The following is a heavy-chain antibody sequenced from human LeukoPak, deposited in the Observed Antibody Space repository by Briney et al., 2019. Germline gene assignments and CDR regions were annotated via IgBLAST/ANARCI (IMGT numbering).Heavy chain of an antibody. V-gene: IGHV1-18*01. CDR2: ISAYNGNT. Sequence: ASVKVSCKTSGYTFSSYGFSWVRQAPGQGLEWMGWISAYNGNTNYAQKVQGRVTMTTDTSTSTAYMELRSLRSDGTAVYYCARDRGYSSGSYYKPGDYWGQGTLVTVSS. CDR1: GYTFSSYG. J-gene: IGHJ4*02. CDR3: ARDRGYSSGSYYKPGDY. D-gene: IGHD3-10*01.